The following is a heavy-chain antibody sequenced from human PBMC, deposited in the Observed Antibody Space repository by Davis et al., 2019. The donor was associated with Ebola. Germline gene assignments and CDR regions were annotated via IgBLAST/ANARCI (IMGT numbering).Heavy chain of an antibody. CDR2: INHSGST. CDR3: ARGYDYIWGSYHLYFDY. J-gene: IGHJ4*02. D-gene: IGHD3-16*02. CDR1: GGSFSGYY. V-gene: IGHV4-34*01. Sequence: SETLSLTCAVYGGSFSGYYWSWIRQPPGKGLEWIGEINHSGSTNYNPSLKSRVTISVDTSKNQFSLKLSSVTAADTAVYHCARGYDYIWGSYHLYFDYWGQGTLVTVSS.